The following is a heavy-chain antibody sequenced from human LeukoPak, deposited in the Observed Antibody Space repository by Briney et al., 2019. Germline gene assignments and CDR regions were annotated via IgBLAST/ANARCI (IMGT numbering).Heavy chain of an antibody. D-gene: IGHD2-2*01. V-gene: IGHV3-48*01. Sequence: PGGSLRLSCAASGFTFSSYSMNWVRQAPGKGLEWVSYISSSSSTIYYADSVKGRFTISRDNAKNSLYLQMNSLRAEDTAVYYCEPCSSTSCLGYWGQGTLVTVSS. CDR1: GFTFSSYS. J-gene: IGHJ4*02. CDR2: ISSSSSTI. CDR3: EPCSSTSCLGY.